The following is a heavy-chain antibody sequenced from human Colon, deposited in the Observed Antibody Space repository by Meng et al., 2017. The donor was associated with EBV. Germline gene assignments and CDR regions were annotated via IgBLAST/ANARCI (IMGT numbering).Heavy chain of an antibody. V-gene: IGHV4-39*07. Sequence: QLQLQESGPGLVKPSETLSLTCTVSGGSISSTDYYWGWFRQSPGKVLEWIGNIQYSGSTSYNPSLKSRVTISVDTSKKQFSLKLSSVTVADTAVYYCARDGTRDGDTDYWGQGTLVTAS. D-gene: IGHD4-17*01. CDR3: ARDGTRDGDTDY. CDR1: GGSISSTDYY. CDR2: IQYSGST. J-gene: IGHJ4*02.